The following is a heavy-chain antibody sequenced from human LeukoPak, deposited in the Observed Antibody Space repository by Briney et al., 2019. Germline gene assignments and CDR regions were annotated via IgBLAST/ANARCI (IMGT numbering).Heavy chain of an antibody. CDR2: ISGSGGST. CDR1: GFTFSGYA. V-gene: IGHV3-23*01. Sequence: GGSLRLSCAASGFTFSGYAMSWIRQAPGKGLEWVSDISGSGGSTDYADSVKGRFTISRDNSKNTLYLQMNSLRAEDTAIYYCAKDPTVGTTNYFDYWVQGTLVTVSS. CDR3: AKDPTVGTTNYFDY. D-gene: IGHD4-23*01. J-gene: IGHJ4*02.